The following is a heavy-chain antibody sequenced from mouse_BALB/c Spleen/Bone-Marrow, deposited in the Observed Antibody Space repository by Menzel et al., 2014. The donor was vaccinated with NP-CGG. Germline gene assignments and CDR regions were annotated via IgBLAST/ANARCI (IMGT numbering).Heavy chain of an antibody. CDR1: GYTFTSYW. CDR2: INPNTGYT. V-gene: IGHV1-7*01. CDR3: ARAPLLRLRNYFDY. Sequence: VQLQQSWAELAKPGASVKMSCKASGYTFTSYWMHWVKQRPGQGLEWIGYINPNTGYTEYNQKFKDKATLTADKPSSTAYMQLSSLTSEDSAVYYCARAPLLRLRNYFDYWGQGTTLTVSS. D-gene: IGHD1-2*01. J-gene: IGHJ2*01.